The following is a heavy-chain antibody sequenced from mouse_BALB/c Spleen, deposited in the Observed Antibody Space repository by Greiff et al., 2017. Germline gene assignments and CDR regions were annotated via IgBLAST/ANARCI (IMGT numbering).Heavy chain of an antibody. CDR3: AITTVVATSDFDV. J-gene: IGHJ1*01. CDR2: IYPGGGYT. V-gene: IGHV1-63*02. D-gene: IGHD1-1*01. CDR1: GYTFTNYW. Sequence: VQLQQSGAELVRPGTSVKISCKASGYTFTNYWLGWVKQRPGHGLEWIGDIYPGGGYTNYNEKFKGKATLTADTSSSTAYMQLSSLTSEDSAVYFCAITTVVATSDFDVWGAGTTVTVSS.